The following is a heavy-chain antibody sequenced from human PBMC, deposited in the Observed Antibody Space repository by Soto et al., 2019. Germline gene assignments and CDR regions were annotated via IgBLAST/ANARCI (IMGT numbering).Heavy chain of an antibody. J-gene: IGHJ2*01. CDR3: ARAGRDIVATVWYFDR. CDR2: IYYSGST. CDR1: GGSISSGGYY. D-gene: IGHD5-12*01. V-gene: IGHV4-31*03. Sequence: TLRLTCTVPGGSISSGGYYWSWIRQHPGKGLEWIGYIYYSGSTYYNPSLKSRVTISVDTSKNQFSLKLSSVTAADTAVYYCARAGRDIVATVWYFDRWGRGTLVRVSS.